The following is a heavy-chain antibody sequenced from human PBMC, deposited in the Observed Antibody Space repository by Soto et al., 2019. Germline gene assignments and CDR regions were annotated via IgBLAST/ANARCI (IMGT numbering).Heavy chain of an antibody. CDR2: ISGSGGST. CDR1: GFTFSSYA. CDR3: AKEGGNGYDPYYYYYMDV. J-gene: IGHJ6*03. Sequence: TGGSLRLSCAASGFTFSSYAMSWVRQAPGKGLEWVSAISGSGGSTYYADSVKGRFTISRDNSKNTLYLQMNSLRAEDTAVYYCAKEGGNGYDPYYYYYMDVWGKGTTVTVSS. D-gene: IGHD5-12*01. V-gene: IGHV3-23*01.